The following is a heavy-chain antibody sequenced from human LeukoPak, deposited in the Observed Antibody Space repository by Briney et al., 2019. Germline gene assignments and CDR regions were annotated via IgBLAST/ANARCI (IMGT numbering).Heavy chain of an antibody. CDR1: GGTFSSYA. V-gene: IGHV1-69*05. CDR3: ARDLRIASSGDWFDP. J-gene: IGHJ5*02. Sequence: ASVKVSCKASGGTFSSYAINWVRQAPGQGLEWMGGVIPIFGAPNYAHRFQGRLTITTGESTRTAYMNLTSLRSEDTAVYYCARDLRIASSGDWFDPWGQGTLVTVSS. D-gene: IGHD6-19*01. CDR2: VIPIFGAP.